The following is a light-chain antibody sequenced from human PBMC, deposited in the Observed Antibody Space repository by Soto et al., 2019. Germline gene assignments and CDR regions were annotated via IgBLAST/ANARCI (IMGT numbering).Light chain of an antibody. J-gene: IGKJ1*01. CDR1: QSINTN. CDR3: QQYDQWWT. Sequence: EIVMTQSPATLSVSPGESATFSCRASQSINTNLAWFQLKPGHAPRLLIYGASIRAAGIPARFSGSGSGTEFSLTISSLQSEDFGVFFCQQYDQWWTFGQGTKVDIK. CDR2: GAS. V-gene: IGKV3-15*01.